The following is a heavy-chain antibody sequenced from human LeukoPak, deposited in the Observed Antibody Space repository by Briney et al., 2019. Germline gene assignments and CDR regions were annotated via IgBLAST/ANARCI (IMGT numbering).Heavy chain of an antibody. J-gene: IGHJ3*02. D-gene: IGHD3-22*01. Sequence: PSETLSLTCTVSGGSISSYYWSWIRQPPGKGLEWIGYIYYSGSTNYNPSLKSRVTISVDTSKNQFSLKLSSVTAADTAVYYCARGKDYYDNSGYYNAFDIWGQGTMVTVSS. CDR1: GGSISSYY. V-gene: IGHV4-59*01. CDR3: ARGKDYYDNSGYYNAFDI. CDR2: IYYSGST.